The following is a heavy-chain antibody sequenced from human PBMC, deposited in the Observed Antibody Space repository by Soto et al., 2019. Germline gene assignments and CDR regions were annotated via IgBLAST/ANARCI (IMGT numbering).Heavy chain of an antibody. CDR3: ARELVLLPAAMPDYYYYGMDV. V-gene: IGHV4-31*03. CDR2: IYYSGST. CDR1: GGSISSGGYY. J-gene: IGHJ6*02. Sequence: QVQLQESGPGLVKPSQTLSLTCTVSGGSISSGGYYWSWIRQHPGMGLEWIGYIYYSGSTYYNPSRKSRVTRSVDTSKNRFSLKLSSVTAADTAVYYCARELVLLPAAMPDYYYYGMDVWGQGTTVTVSS. D-gene: IGHD2-2*01.